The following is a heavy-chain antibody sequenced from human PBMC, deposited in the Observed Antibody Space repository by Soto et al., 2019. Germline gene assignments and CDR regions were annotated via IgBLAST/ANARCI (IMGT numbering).Heavy chain of an antibody. CDR1: GYSFTSYW. D-gene: IGHD2-15*01. CDR2: IDPSDSYT. V-gene: IGHV5-10-1*01. Sequence: PGESLKISCKGSGYSFTSYWISWVRQMPGKGLEWMGRIDPSDSYTNYSPSFQGHVTISADKSISTAYLQWSSLKAPDTAMYYCARHEVVVAANTYWGQGTLVTVSS. J-gene: IGHJ4*02. CDR3: ARHEVVVAANTY.